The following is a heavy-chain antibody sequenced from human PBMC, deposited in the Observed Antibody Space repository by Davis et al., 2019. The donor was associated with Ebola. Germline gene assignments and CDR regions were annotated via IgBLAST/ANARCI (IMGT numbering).Heavy chain of an antibody. J-gene: IGHJ4*02. CDR2: MNPNSGNT. D-gene: IGHD3-10*01. Sequence: ASVKVSCKASGYTFTSYDINWVRHATGQGLEWVGWMNPNSGNTGYAQKSQGRVTMTRNTSISTAYMELISLTSEDTAVYYCARVRHSGSGSYGYWGQGTLVTVSS. CDR3: ARVRHSGSGSYGY. CDR1: GYTFTSYD. V-gene: IGHV1-8*01.